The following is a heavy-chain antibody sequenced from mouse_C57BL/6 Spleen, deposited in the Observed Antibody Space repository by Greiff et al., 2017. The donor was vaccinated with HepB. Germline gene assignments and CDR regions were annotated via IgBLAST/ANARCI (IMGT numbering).Heavy chain of an antibody. CDR2: INPSSGYT. CDR3: ARGGLRREDYFDY. V-gene: IGHV1-7*01. J-gene: IGHJ2*01. Sequence: QVQLQQSGAELAKPGASVKLSCKASGYTFTSYWMHWVKQRPGQGLEWIGYINPSSGYTKYNQKFKDKATLTADKSSSTANMQLSSLTYEDSAVYYGARGGLRREDYFDYWGQGTTLTVSS. CDR1: GYTFTSYW. D-gene: IGHD2-4*01.